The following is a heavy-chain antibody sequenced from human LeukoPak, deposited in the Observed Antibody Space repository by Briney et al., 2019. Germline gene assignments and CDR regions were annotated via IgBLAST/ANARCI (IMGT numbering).Heavy chain of an antibody. CDR3: ARESGEAFDI. CDR1: GGSISSYQ. Sequence: SETLSLTCTVSGGSISSYQWSWIRQPPGKGLEWIGNIYDSGSANYNPSLKSRVTISVDTSKNQFSLKLSSVTAADTAVYYCARESGEAFDIWGQGTMVTVSS. D-gene: IGHD1-1*01. J-gene: IGHJ3*02. CDR2: IYDSGSA. V-gene: IGHV4-59*01.